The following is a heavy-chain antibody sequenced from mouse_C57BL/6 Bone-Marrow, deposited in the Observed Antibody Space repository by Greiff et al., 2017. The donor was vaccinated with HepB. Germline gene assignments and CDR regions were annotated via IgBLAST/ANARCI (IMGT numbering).Heavy chain of an antibody. V-gene: IGHV1-50*01. D-gene: IGHD2-2*01. CDR2: IDPSDSYT. CDR3: TQIYYGYDGFDN. Sequence: QVQLQQPGAELVKPGASVKLSCKASGYTFTSYWMQWVKQRPGQGLEWIGEIDPSDSYTNYNQKFKGKATLTVDTSSSTAYMQLSSLTTEDSAVYYWTQIYYGYDGFDNGGKGTTLTVSS. J-gene: IGHJ2*01. CDR1: GYTFTSYW.